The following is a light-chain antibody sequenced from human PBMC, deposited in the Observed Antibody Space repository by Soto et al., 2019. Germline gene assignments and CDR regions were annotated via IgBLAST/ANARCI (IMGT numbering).Light chain of an antibody. CDR1: SSNIGSNA. J-gene: IGLJ1*01. CDR3: AAWDDSLNGYV. Sequence: QSVLTQPPSASGTPGQRVTISCSGSSSNIGSNAVDWYQQLPGTAPKLLIYSNNQRPSGVPVRLSGSKSGTSASLAISGLQSEDEAEYYCAAWDDSLNGYVFGTGTKLTVL. CDR2: SNN. V-gene: IGLV1-44*01.